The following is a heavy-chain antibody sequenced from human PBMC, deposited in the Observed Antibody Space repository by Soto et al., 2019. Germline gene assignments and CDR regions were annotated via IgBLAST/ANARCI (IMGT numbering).Heavy chain of an antibody. CDR2: IFHSGST. D-gene: IGHD2-8*01. CDR1: SGSISSSNW. Sequence: PSETLSLSCAVSSGSISSSNWWSWVRQSPQKGLEWIGEIFHSGSTTYNPSLKSRVTISVDKSKNQFSLTLNSVTAADTAVYYCAKNAYYCMDVWGQGTLVTVSS. CDR3: AKNAYYCMDV. V-gene: IGHV4-4*02. J-gene: IGHJ4*02.